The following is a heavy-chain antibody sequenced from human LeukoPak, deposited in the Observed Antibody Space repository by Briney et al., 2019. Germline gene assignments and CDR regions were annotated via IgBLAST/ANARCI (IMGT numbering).Heavy chain of an antibody. CDR1: KFIFSSDG. J-gene: IGHJ4*02. CDR2: IRYDGGDK. V-gene: IGHV3-30*02. CDR3: AKVGSGWYGVDY. Sequence: GGSLRLSCAASKFIFSSDGMHWVRQAPGKGLEWVAFIRYDGGDKYYADSVKGRFTISRDNSKNTLYLQMNSLRVEYTAVYYCAKVGSGWYGVDYWGQGTLVTVSS. D-gene: IGHD6-19*01.